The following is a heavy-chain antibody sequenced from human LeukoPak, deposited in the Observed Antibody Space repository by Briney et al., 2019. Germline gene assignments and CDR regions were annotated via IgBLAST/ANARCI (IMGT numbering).Heavy chain of an antibody. Sequence: GGSLRLSRAASGFTVSSNYMSWVRQAPGKGLEWVSVIYSGGSTYYADSVKGRFTISRDNSKNTLYLQMNSLRAEDTAVYYCARGEQWLVNFDYWGQGTLVTVSS. D-gene: IGHD6-19*01. V-gene: IGHV3-66*01. CDR1: GFTVSSNY. CDR2: IYSGGST. CDR3: ARGEQWLVNFDY. J-gene: IGHJ4*02.